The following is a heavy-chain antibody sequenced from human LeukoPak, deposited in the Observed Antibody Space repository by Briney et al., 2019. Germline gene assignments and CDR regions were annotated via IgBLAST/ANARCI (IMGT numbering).Heavy chain of an antibody. CDR2: IIPIFGTA. D-gene: IGHD3-10*01. CDR3: ARDGASGSYPNWFDP. V-gene: IGHV1-69*13. Sequence: ASVKVSCKASGGTFSSYSISWVRQAPGQGLEWMGGIIPIFGTANYAQKFQGRVTITADESTSTAYMELSSLGSEDTAMYYCARDGASGSYPNWFDPWGQGTLVTVSS. CDR1: GGTFSSYS. J-gene: IGHJ5*02.